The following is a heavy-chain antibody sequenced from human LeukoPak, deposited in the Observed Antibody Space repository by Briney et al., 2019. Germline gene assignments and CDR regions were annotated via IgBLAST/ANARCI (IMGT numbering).Heavy chain of an antibody. CDR2: INHSGST. CDR1: GGSFSGYY. D-gene: IGHD6-19*01. V-gene: IGHV4-34*01. Sequence: SETLSLTCAVSGGSFSGYYWNWIRQPPGKGLEWIGEINHSGSTHYNPSLKSRVTISVDTSQKQFSLKLRSVTAADTAVYYCARVAQKLERIVVAGTSEWRANWFFDLWGRGTLVTVSS. CDR3: ARVAQKLERIVVAGTSEWRANWFFDL. J-gene: IGHJ2*01.